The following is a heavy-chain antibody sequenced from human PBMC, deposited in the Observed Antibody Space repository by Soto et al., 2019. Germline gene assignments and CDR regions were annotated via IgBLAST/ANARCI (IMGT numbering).Heavy chain of an antibody. D-gene: IGHD2-15*01. J-gene: IGHJ2*01. CDR1: GFTFSSYA. CDR2: ISGSGGST. V-gene: IGHV3-23*01. CDR3: AKDDYCSGGSCYAVEWYVDL. Sequence: EVQLLESGGGLVQPGGSLRLSCAASGFTFSSYAMSWVRQAPGQGLEWVSAISGSGGSTYYADSVKGRFTISRDNSKNTLYVQMNSLRDEDTAVYYCAKDDYCSGGSCYAVEWYVDLWGRGTLVTVSS.